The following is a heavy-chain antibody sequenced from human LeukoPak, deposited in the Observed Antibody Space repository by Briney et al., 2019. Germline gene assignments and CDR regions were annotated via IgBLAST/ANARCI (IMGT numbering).Heavy chain of an antibody. CDR3: AREPDA. CDR2: VHRSGRA. J-gene: IGHJ5*02. Sequence: SETLSLTCTVSGDSISGSNYHWGWIRQPPGMGLEWLGNVHRSGRAYYNESLRGRTTISVDTSKNQFSLRLASMTTADTAVYYCAREPDAWGRGILVTVSS. CDR1: GDSISGSNYH. V-gene: IGHV4-39*07.